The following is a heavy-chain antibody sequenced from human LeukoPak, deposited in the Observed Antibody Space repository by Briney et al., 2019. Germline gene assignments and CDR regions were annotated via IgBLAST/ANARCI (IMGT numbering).Heavy chain of an antibody. CDR3: ARYIVSYPHDAFDI. Sequence: SETLSLTCTVSGGSISSYYWSWIRQPPGKGLEWIGYIYYSGSTSYNPSLKSRVTIPVDTSKKQFSLKLSSVTAADTAFYYCARYIVSYPHDAFDIWGQGTMVTVSS. J-gene: IGHJ3*02. V-gene: IGHV4-59*01. CDR1: GGSISSYY. D-gene: IGHD1-26*01. CDR2: IYYSGST.